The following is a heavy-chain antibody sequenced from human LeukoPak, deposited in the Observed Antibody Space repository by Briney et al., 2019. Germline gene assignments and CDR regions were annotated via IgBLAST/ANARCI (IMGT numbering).Heavy chain of an antibody. CDR3: ARASLKEGSLRALDI. Sequence: SVKVSCKASGGTFNSHTITWVRQAPGQGLEWMGAFIPIFAMTNYAQNFQGRVTITADESASTAYMELSSLRSEDTAVYYCARASLKEGSLRALDIWGQGTMVTVSS. V-gene: IGHV1-69*13. CDR1: GGTFNSHT. J-gene: IGHJ3*02. CDR2: FIPIFAMT. D-gene: IGHD3-10*01.